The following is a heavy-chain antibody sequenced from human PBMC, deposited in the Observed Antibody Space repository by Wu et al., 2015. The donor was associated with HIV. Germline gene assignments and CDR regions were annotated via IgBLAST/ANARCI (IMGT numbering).Heavy chain of an antibody. J-gene: IGHJ6*03. CDR2: IIPIFATA. CDR3: ARAVINHYYYYYMDV. Sequence: QLVQSGAEVKKPGSSVKVSCKASGGTFSYSAIAWVRQAPGQGLEWMGGIIPIFATANSAQKFQGRVTITADESTSTAYMELSSLRSDDTAVYYCARAVINHYYYYYMDVWGKGTTVTVSS. V-gene: IGHV1-69*13. CDR1: GGTFSYSA.